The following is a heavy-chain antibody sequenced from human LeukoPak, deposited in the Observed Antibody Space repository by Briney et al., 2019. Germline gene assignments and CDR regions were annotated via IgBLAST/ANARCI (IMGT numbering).Heavy chain of an antibody. V-gene: IGHV4-39*01. CDR3: ARASNYYDSSGYPSFDY. CDR1: GGSISSSSYY. Sequence: PSETLSLTCTVSGGSISSSSYYWGWIRQPPGKGLEWIGSIYYSGSTYYNPSLKSRVTISVDTSKNQFSLKLSSVTAADTAVYYCARASNYYDSSGYPSFDYWGQGTLVTASS. J-gene: IGHJ4*02. CDR2: IYYSGST. D-gene: IGHD3-22*01.